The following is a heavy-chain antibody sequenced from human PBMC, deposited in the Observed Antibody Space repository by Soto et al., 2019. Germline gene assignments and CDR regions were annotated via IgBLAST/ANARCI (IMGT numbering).Heavy chain of an antibody. CDR1: GFTFSNSW. V-gene: IGHV3-74*01. Sequence: LRLSCSASGFTFSNSWMHWVRQVSGKGLEWVSRINADGTSTSYADSVKGRFTISRDNAKNTLYLHVNSLRAEDTAVYYCVKVLARGVGVPRFYFDSWGQGALVTVSS. CDR2: INADGTST. J-gene: IGHJ4*02. D-gene: IGHD2-2*01. CDR3: VKVLARGVGVPRFYFDS.